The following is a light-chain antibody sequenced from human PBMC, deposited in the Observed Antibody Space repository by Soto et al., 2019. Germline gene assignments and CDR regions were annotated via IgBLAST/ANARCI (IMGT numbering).Light chain of an antibody. Sequence: EIVLTQSPATLSLSPGERATLSCRASQSVSRYLAWYQQKPGQAPRLLIYDASNRATGIPARFSGSGSGTYFTLTISSLEPEDFAVYYCQHRSDWPSTFGRGTKVQIK. J-gene: IGKJ4*01. V-gene: IGKV3-11*01. CDR2: DAS. CDR1: QSVSRY. CDR3: QHRSDWPST.